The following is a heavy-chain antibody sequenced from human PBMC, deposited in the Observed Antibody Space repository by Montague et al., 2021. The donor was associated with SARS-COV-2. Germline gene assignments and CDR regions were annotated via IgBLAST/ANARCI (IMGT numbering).Heavy chain of an antibody. V-gene: IGHV3-33*06. CDR3: AKDGQRQCLSFFDA. J-gene: IGHJ4*02. D-gene: IGHD3-9*01. CDR1: GFSFSSYG. CDR2: IWHDGSDK. Sequence: SLRLSCAASGFSFSSYGMNWVRQAPGKGLEWVALIWHDGSDKYYADSVKGRFTISRDNSKNMLFLHMNSLRAEDTATYYCAKDGQRQCLSFFDAWGQGALVTVSS.